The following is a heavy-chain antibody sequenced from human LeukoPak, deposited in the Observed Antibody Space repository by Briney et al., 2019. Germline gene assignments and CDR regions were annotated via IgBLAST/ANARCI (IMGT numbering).Heavy chain of an antibody. CDR1: AFTFGSYE. V-gene: IGHV3-48*03. J-gene: IGHJ6*02. CDR3: ARVYGSGSYPPWYGMDV. D-gene: IGHD3-10*01. Sequence: PGGSLRLSCAASAFTFGSYEMNWVRQAPGKGLEWVSYISNSGSAIYYADSVKGRFTISRDNAKNSLYLQMNSLRAEDTAVYYCARVYGSGSYPPWYGMDVWGQGTTVTVSS. CDR2: ISNSGSAI.